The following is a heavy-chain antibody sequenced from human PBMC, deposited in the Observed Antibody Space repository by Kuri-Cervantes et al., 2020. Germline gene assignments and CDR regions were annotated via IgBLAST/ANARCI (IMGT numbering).Heavy chain of an antibody. Sequence: GESLKISCAASGFTFSSYAMSWVRQAPGKGLEWVSSISSSSSYIYYADSVKGRFTISRDNAKNSLYLQMNSLRAEDTAVYYCARDGAGRGHYYYMDVWGKGTTVTVSS. J-gene: IGHJ6*03. V-gene: IGHV3-21*01. CDR2: ISSSSSYI. D-gene: IGHD6-13*01. CDR1: GFTFSSYA. CDR3: ARDGAGRGHYYYMDV.